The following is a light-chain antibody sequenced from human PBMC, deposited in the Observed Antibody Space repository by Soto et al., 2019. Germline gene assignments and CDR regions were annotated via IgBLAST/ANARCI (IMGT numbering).Light chain of an antibody. V-gene: IGKV3-20*01. CDR2: GAS. J-gene: IGKJ1*01. CDR1: QSVSRSY. CDR3: QQYGSSPPWT. Sequence: EIVLTQSPGTLSLSPGERATLSCRASQSVSRSYLAWYQQKPGQAPRLLIYGASSRATGFPDRFSGSGSGTDFTLTISRLEPEDLAVYYCQQYGSSPPWTFGQGTKVEIK.